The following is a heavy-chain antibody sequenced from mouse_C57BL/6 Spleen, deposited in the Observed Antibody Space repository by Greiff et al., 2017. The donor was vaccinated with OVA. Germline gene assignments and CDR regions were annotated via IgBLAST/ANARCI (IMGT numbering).Heavy chain of an antibody. Sequence: VQLQQPGTELVKPGASVKLSCKASGYTFTSYWMHWVKQRPGQGLEWIGNINPSNGGTNYNEKFKSKATLTVDKSSSTAYMQLSSLTSEDSAVYYCARGYYYGSPYYYAMDYWGQGTSVTVSS. CDR1: GYTFTSYW. D-gene: IGHD1-1*01. V-gene: IGHV1-53*01. CDR3: ARGYYYGSPYYYAMDY. CDR2: INPSNGGT. J-gene: IGHJ4*01.